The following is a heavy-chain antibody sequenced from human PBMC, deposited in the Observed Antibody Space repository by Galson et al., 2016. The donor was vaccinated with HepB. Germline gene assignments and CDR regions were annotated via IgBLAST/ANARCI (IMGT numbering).Heavy chain of an antibody. Sequence: SETLSLTCAVYGGSFSGYYWSWIRQPPGKGLEWFGEINHSGSTNYNPSLKSRVTISVDTSKNQFSLKLSSVTAADTAVYYCARSGRVTTSLHAYAFYIWGQGTMVTVSS. J-gene: IGHJ3*02. CDR3: ARSGRVTTSLHAYAFYI. CDR2: INHSGST. D-gene: IGHD4-17*01. V-gene: IGHV4-34*01. CDR1: GGSFSGYY.